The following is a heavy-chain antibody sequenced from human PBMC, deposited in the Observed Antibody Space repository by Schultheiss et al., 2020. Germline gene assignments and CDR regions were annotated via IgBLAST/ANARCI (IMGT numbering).Heavy chain of an antibody. CDR1: GFTFSSYW. J-gene: IGHJ4*02. Sequence: GESLKISCAASGFTFSSYWMSWVRQAPGKGLEWVANIKQDGSEKYYVDSVKGRFTISRDNAKNSLYLQMNSLRAEDTAVYYCARVESSSFDYWGQGTLVNGYS. CDR2: IKQDGSEK. V-gene: IGHV3-7*01. CDR3: ARVESSSFDY. D-gene: IGHD6-6*01.